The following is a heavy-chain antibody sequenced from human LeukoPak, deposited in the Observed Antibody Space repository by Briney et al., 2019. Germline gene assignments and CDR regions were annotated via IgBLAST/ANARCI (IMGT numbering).Heavy chain of an antibody. D-gene: IGHD2-2*01. Sequence: GGSLRLSCAASGFTFDDYTMHWVRQAPGKGLEWVSLISWDGGSTYYADSVKGRFTISRDNGKNSLYLQMNSLRTEDTALYYCAKDQYCSSTSCSPPDYYGMDVWGQGTTVTVSS. CDR2: ISWDGGST. J-gene: IGHJ6*02. CDR1: GFTFDDYT. V-gene: IGHV3-43*01. CDR3: AKDQYCSSTSCSPPDYYGMDV.